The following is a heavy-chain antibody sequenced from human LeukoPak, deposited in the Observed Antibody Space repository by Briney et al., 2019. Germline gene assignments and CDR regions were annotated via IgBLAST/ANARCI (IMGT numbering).Heavy chain of an antibody. CDR3: ARGDIVVVPHSGPRRNYYYMDV. Sequence: PSETLSLTCAVYGGSFSGYYWSWIRQPPGKGLEWIGEINHSGSTNYNPSLKSRVTISVDTSKNQFSLKLSSVTAADTAVYYCARGDIVVVPHSGPRRNYYYMDVWGKGTTVTVSS. D-gene: IGHD2-15*01. CDR2: INHSGST. V-gene: IGHV4-34*01. J-gene: IGHJ6*03. CDR1: GGSFSGYY.